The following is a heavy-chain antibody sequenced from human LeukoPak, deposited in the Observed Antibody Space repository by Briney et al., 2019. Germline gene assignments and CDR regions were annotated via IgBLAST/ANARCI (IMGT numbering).Heavy chain of an antibody. J-gene: IGHJ4*02. Sequence: SETLSLTCAVSGGSISSGGYSWSWIRQPPGKGLEWIGYIYHSGSTYYNPSLKSRVTISVDRSKNQFSLKLSSVTAADTAVYYCARGARGTDITIFGVVSYYFDYWGQGTLVTVSS. CDR3: ARGARGTDITIFGVVSYYFDY. CDR1: GGSISSGGYS. CDR2: IYHSGST. D-gene: IGHD3-3*01. V-gene: IGHV4-30-2*01.